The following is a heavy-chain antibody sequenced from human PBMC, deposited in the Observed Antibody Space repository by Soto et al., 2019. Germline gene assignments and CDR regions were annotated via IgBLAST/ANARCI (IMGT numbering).Heavy chain of an antibody. V-gene: IGHV4-39*01. J-gene: IGHJ3*02. Sequence: SETLSLTCTVSGGSISSSSYYWGWIRQPPGKGLEWIGSIYYSGSTYYNPSLKSRVTISVDTSKNQFSLKLSSVTAADTAVYYCARPDSSVYFDAFDIWGQGTMVTVSS. D-gene: IGHD3-22*01. CDR1: GGSISSSSYY. CDR2: IYYSGST. CDR3: ARPDSSVYFDAFDI.